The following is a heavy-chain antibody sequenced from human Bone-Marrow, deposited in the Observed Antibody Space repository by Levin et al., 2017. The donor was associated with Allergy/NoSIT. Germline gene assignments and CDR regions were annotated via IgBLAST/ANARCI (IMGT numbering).Heavy chain of an antibody. CDR3: ARDAELGRYTGYFDY. J-gene: IGHJ4*02. Sequence: ASVKVSCKASGYTFTGYYLHWMRQAPGQGLEWMGWIHPNSGGANYAQKFQGRVTMTSDTSLSIAYMELSRLRSDDTAVYYCARDAELGRYTGYFDYWGRGNLVTVSS. CDR1: GYTFTGYY. V-gene: IGHV1-2*02. CDR2: IHPNSGGA. D-gene: IGHD2-2*02.